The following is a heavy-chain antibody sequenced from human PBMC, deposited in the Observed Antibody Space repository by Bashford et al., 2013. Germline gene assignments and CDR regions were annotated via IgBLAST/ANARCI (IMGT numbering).Heavy chain of an antibody. D-gene: IGHD2-15*01. CDR3: ARAELAYCSGGACTYHFDH. J-gene: IGHJ4*01. Sequence: ASVKVSCKASGYTFTSYYMHWVRQAPGQGLEWMGIINPSGGSTSYAQKFQGRVTMTRDTSTSTVYMELSSLRSEDTAVYYCARAELAYCSGGACTYHFDHWGHGTLVHRLL. V-gene: IGHV1-46*01. CDR1: GYTFTSYY. CDR2: INPSGGST.